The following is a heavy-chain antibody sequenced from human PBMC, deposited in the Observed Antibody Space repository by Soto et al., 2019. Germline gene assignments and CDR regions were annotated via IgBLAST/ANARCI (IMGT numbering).Heavy chain of an antibody. CDR3: ASLTHCSGGSCYWFDP. CDR2: MNPNSGNT. Sequence: ASVKVSCKASGYTFTSYDINWVRQATGQGLEWMGWMNPNSGNTGYAQKFQGRVTMTRNTSISTAYVELSSLRSEDTAVYYCASLTHCSGGSCYWFDPWGQGTLVTVSS. V-gene: IGHV1-8*01. D-gene: IGHD2-15*01. CDR1: GYTFTSYD. J-gene: IGHJ5*02.